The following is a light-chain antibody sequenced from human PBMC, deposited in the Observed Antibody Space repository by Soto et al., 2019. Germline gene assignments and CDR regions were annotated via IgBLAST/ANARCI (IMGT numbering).Light chain of an antibody. CDR2: GAS. Sequence: EIVMTQSPATLSVSPGERATLSCRASQSVSHNLAWYQQKPGQAPRLLFYGASFRATGLPARFSGSGSGTDFTLTISSLHSEDLASYYCQQSNNWPYTFGQGTKLEIK. V-gene: IGKV3D-15*01. J-gene: IGKJ2*01. CDR1: QSVSHN. CDR3: QQSNNWPYT.